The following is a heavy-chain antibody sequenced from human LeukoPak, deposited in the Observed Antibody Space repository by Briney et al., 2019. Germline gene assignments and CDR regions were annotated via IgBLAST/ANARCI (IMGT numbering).Heavy chain of an antibody. V-gene: IGHV1-8*01. D-gene: IGHD2-21*02. CDR1: GYTFTSYD. CDR2: MNPNSGNT. J-gene: IGHJ4*02. Sequence: ASVNVSCKASGYTFTSYDVQWVRQATGQGLEWMGWMNPNSGNTGYAQRFQGRVTMTRDTSISTAYMELSSLRSEDTAVYYCARKGKVTAGTHYFDYWGQGTLVSVSS. CDR3: ARKGKVTAGTHYFDY.